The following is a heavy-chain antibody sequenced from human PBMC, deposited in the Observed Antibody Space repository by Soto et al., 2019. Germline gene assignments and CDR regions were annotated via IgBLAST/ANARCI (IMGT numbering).Heavy chain of an antibody. CDR1: GDKITSYG. V-gene: IGHV1-18*01. CDR2: ISAYNGNT. D-gene: IGHD4-17*01. CDR3: ASESYGGEFDY. Sequence: VSEKVCCKASGDKITSYGRRWVRQAPGQALEWMRWISAYNGNTNYAQKFQGRVTITRDTSASTAYMELSSLRSEDTAVYYCASESYGGEFDYWGQGTLVTVSS. J-gene: IGHJ4*02.